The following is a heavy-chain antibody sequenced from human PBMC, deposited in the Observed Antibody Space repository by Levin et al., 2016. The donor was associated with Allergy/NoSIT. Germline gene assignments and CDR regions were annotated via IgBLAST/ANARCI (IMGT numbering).Heavy chain of an antibody. CDR1: GGSISSGGYY. CDR3: ARDHISLNYYYGMDV. CDR2: IYYSGST. Sequence: SETLSLTCTVSGGSISSGGYYWSWIRQHPGKGLEWIGYIYYSGSTYYNPSLKSRVTISVDTSKNQFSLKLSSVTAADTAVYYCARDHISLNYYYGMDVWGQGTTVTVSS. V-gene: IGHV4-31*03. D-gene: IGHD3-3*02. J-gene: IGHJ6*02.